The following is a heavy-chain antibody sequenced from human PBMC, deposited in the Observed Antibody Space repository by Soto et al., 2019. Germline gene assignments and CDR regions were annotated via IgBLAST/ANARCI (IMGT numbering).Heavy chain of an antibody. CDR1: GFTFSSYA. CDR2: ISYDGSNK. D-gene: IGHD3-22*01. CDR3: ARDYYDSSGYPILAY. V-gene: IGHV3-30-3*01. J-gene: IGHJ4*02. Sequence: GGSLRLSCAASGFTFSSYAMRWVRQAPGKGLEWVAVISYDGSNKYYADSVKGRFTISRDNSKNTLYLQMNSLRAEDTAVYYCARDYYDSSGYPILAYWGQGTLVTVSS.